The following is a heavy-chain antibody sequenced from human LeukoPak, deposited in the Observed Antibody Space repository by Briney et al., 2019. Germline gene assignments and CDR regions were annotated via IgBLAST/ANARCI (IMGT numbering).Heavy chain of an antibody. CDR2: MNPNSGNT. Sequence: ASVKVSCKASGYTFTSYDINWVRQATGQGLEWMGWMNPNSGNTGYAQKFQGRVTMTRNTSISTAYMELSSLRSEDTAVYYCAKRGIYGDPSDYWGQGTLVTVSS. J-gene: IGHJ4*02. D-gene: IGHD4-17*01. CDR3: AKRGIYGDPSDY. V-gene: IGHV1-8*01. CDR1: GYTFTSYD.